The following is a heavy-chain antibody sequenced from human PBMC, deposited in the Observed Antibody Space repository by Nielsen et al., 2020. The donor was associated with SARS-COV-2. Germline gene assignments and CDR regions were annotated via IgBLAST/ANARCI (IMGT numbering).Heavy chain of an antibody. V-gene: IGHV4-30-4*01. D-gene: IGHD1-26*01. Sequence: SETLSLTCTVSGASISRGDYYWSWIRQPPGKALEWIGSRDNSANIYYNPSLHSRVLISIDTSRNLFSLLLSSVTGADTAVYYCASIVGATMVFGYWGQGTLVTVSS. CDR2: RDNSANI. CDR1: GASISRGDYY. J-gene: IGHJ4*02. CDR3: ASIVGATMVFGY.